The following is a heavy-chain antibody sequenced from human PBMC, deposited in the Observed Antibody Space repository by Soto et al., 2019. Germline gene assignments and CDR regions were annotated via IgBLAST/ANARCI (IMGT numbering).Heavy chain of an antibody. CDR1: GFTFSSYA. J-gene: IGHJ6*02. Sequence: QVQLVESGGGVVQPGRSLRLSCAASGFTFSSYAMHWVRQAPGKGLEWVAVISYDGSNKYYADSVKGRFTISRDNSQNTLYLQITGLRAEDTAVYYCARGGRGATGYYYYGMDVWGQGTTVTVSS. V-gene: IGHV3-30-3*01. CDR2: ISYDGSNK. CDR3: ARGGRGATGYYYYGMDV. D-gene: IGHD1-26*01.